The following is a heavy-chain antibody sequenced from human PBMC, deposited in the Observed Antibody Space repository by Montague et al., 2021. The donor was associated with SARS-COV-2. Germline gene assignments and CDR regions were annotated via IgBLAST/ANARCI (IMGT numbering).Heavy chain of an antibody. V-gene: IGHV4-61*02. D-gene: IGHD4-17*01. CDR3: ARDYGDYPYYYGLDV. Sequence: TLSLTCTVSGGSIRSGSYYWSWIRQPAGKGLDWIGRIYSSGSTNYNPSLQSRVTMSVDTSKNQFSLKVSSVTAADTAVYYCARDYGDYPYYYGLDVWGQGTTVTVSS. CDR2: IYSSGST. J-gene: IGHJ6*02. CDR1: GGSIRSGSYY.